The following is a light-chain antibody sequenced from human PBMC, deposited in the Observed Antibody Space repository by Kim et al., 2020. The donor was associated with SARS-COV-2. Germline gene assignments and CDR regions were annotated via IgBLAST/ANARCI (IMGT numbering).Light chain of an antibody. CDR2: GKN. Sequence: LGQKVRITCQGASLRSYYASWYQQKPGQAPVLVIYGKNNRPSGIPDRFSGSSSGNTASLTITGAQAEDEADYYCNSRDSSGNHLGVFGTGTKVTVL. CDR3: NSRDSSGNHLGV. J-gene: IGLJ1*01. V-gene: IGLV3-19*01. CDR1: SLRSYY.